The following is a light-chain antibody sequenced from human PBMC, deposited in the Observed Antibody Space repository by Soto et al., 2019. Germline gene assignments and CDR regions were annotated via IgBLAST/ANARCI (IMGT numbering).Light chain of an antibody. CDR1: QDINNF. CDR2: AAS. V-gene: IGKV1-16*01. Sequence: DSQMTQSPSSLSASVGDRVTITCRASQDINNFLAWFQQKPGRAPKTLIFAASRLHSGIPSRFSGSGSGTTFTLAISSLQPEDLGTYYCQHYDGYPQTFGQGTRLEIK. J-gene: IGKJ5*01. CDR3: QHYDGYPQT.